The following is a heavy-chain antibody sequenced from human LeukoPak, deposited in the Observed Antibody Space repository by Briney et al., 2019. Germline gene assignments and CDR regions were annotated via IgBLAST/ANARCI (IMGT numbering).Heavy chain of an antibody. V-gene: IGHV3-7*01. Sequence: PGGSLRLSCAASGFTFSSYWMSWVRQAPGKGLEWVANIKQDGSEKYYVDSVKGRFTISRDNAKNSLYLQMNSLRAEDTAVYYCARDCTTYYYGSGSCYWGQGTLVTVSS. CDR3: ARDCTTYYYGSGSCY. J-gene: IGHJ4*02. D-gene: IGHD3-10*01. CDR2: IKQDGSEK. CDR1: GFTFSSYW.